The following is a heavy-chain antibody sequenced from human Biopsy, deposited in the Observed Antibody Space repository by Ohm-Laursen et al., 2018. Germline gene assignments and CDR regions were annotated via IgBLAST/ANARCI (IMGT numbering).Heavy chain of an antibody. CDR1: GGSISSYY. D-gene: IGHD1-26*01. CDR3: ARHAPSYSGSYWRYFDL. J-gene: IGHJ2*01. V-gene: IGHV4-59*08. CDR2: IYYTGST. Sequence: SETLSLTCTVSGGSISSYYWSWIRQPPGKGLEWIGYIYYTGSTNYNPSLKSRVTISVDTSMNHLSLRLTSVTAADTALYYCARHAPSYSGSYWRYFDLWGRGTLVTVSS.